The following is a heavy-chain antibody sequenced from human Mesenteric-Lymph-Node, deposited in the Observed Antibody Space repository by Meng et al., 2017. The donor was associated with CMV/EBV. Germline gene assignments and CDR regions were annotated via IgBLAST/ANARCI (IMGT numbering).Heavy chain of an antibody. V-gene: IGHV3-9*01. CDR3: AKNPAGGGILTYLEN. CDR2: ISWNSGSI. J-gene: IGHJ4*02. CDR1: GFTFSDYY. Sequence: SLKISCAASGFTFSDYYMSWIRQAPGKGLEWVSGISWNSGSIGYADSVKGRFTISRDNAKNSLYLQMNSLRPEDTAVYYCAKNPAGGGILTYLENWGQGTLVTVSS. D-gene: IGHD2-15*01.